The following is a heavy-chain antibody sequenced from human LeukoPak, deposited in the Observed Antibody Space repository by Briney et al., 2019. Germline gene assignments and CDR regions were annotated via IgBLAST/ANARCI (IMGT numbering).Heavy chain of an antibody. D-gene: IGHD2-15*01. J-gene: IGHJ3*02. CDR3: ARGAGYCSGGSCYSDDAFDI. V-gene: IGHV3-53*01. Sequence: SGGSLRLSCAASGFTVSSNYMSWVRQAPRQGLEWVSVIYSGGSTYYADSVKARFTISRDNSKHKLYLQMNSLRAEDTAVYYCARGAGYCSGGSCYSDDAFDIWGQGTMVTVSS. CDR2: IYSGGST. CDR1: GFTVSSNY.